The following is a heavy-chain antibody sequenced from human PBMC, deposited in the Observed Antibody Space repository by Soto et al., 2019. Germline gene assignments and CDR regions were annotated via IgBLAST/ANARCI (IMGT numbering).Heavy chain of an antibody. Sequence: QVQQVESGGGVVQPGRSLRLSCAASGFSLSSYGMHWVRQAPGKGLEWVAVISHDGSIKYYADSVKGRFIISRDNSNNTLYLQMNSLRTEDTAVYYCAKDKSLYYYGMNLWGQGTTVTVSS. CDR3: AKDKSLYYYGMNL. CDR1: GFSLSSYG. CDR2: ISHDGSIK. V-gene: IGHV3-30*18. J-gene: IGHJ6*02.